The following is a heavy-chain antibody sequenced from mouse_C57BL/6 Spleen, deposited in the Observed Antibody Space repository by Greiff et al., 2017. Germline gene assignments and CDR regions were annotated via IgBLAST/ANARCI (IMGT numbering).Heavy chain of an antibody. J-gene: IGHJ1*03. Sequence: VQLQESGAELVKPGASVKISCKASGYAFSSYWMNWVKQRPGKGLEWIGQIYPGDGDTNYNGKFKGKATLTADKSSSTAYMQPSSLTSEDSAVYFCARGPPYYYGSSYPYFDVWGTGTTVTVSS. D-gene: IGHD1-1*01. CDR3: ARGPPYYYGSSYPYFDV. V-gene: IGHV1-80*01. CDR2: IYPGDGDT. CDR1: GYAFSSYW.